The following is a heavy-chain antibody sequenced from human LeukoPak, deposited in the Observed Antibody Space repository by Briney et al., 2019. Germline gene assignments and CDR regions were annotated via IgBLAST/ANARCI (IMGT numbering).Heavy chain of an antibody. V-gene: IGHV1-69*13. D-gene: IGHD6-6*01. J-gene: IGHJ6*02. Sequence: GASVKVSCKASGYTFTSYDINWVRQATGQGLEWMGGIIPIFGTANYAQKFQGRVTITADESTSTAYMELSSLRSEDTAVYYCARIQIAARPGYYYYGMDVWGQGTTVTVSS. CDR1: GYTFTSYD. CDR3: ARIQIAARPGYYYYGMDV. CDR2: IIPIFGTA.